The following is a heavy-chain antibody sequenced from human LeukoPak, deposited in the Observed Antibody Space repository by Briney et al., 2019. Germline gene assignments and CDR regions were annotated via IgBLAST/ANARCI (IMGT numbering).Heavy chain of an antibody. J-gene: IGHJ4*02. D-gene: IGHD3-9*01. CDR2: ISAYNGNT. CDR3: AREGNYYDILTGFFDY. CDR1: GYTFTSYG. Sequence: ASVKVSCKASGYTFTSYGISWVRQAPGQGLEWMGWISAYNGNTNYAQKLQGRVTMTTDTSTSTAYKELRSLRSDDTAVYYCAREGNYYDILTGFFDYWGQGTLVTVSS. V-gene: IGHV1-18*01.